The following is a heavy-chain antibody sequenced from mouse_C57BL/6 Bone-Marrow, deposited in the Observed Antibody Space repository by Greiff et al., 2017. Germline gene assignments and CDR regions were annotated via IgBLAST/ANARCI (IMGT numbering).Heavy chain of an antibody. CDR1: GFNIKDDY. D-gene: IGHD2-3*01. CDR2: IDPENGDT. Sequence: VQLQQSGAELVRPGASVKLSCTASGFNIKDDYMHWVKQRPEQGLEWIGWIDPENGDTESASKFQGKATITADTSSNTAYLQLSSLTSEDTAVYYFTTPITDGYFVGFAYWGQGTLVTVSA. CDR3: TTPITDGYFVGFAY. J-gene: IGHJ3*01. V-gene: IGHV14-4*01.